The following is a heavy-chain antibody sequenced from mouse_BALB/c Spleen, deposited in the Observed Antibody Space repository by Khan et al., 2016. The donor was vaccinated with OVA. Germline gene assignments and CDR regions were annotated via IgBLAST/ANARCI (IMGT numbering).Heavy chain of an antibody. J-gene: IGHJ2*01. V-gene: IGHV3-2*02. CDR3: ARTARIKY. CDR1: GYSITSGYG. Sequence: ETGPGLVKPSQSLSLTCTVTGYSITSGYGWNWIRQFPGNKLEWMGYISYSGSTNYNPSLKSRISITLDTSKNQFFLQLNSVTTEDTATYYCARTARIKYWGQGTTLTVSS. D-gene: IGHD1-2*01. CDR2: ISYSGST.